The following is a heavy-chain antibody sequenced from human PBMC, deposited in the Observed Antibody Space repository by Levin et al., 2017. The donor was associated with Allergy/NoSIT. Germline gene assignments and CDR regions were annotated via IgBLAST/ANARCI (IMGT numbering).Heavy chain of an antibody. J-gene: IGHJ5*02. CDR2: INPSGGST. D-gene: IGHD3-10*01. V-gene: IGHV1-46*01. CDR1: GYTFTSYY. Sequence: ASVKVSCKASGYTFTSYYMHWVRQAPGQGLEWMGTINPSGGSTSYAQKFRGRVTMTRDTSTSTVYMDLSSLRFEDTAVYYCARGSLLTSGTYLDWFDPWGQGTLVTVSS. CDR3: ARGSLLTSGTYLDWFDP.